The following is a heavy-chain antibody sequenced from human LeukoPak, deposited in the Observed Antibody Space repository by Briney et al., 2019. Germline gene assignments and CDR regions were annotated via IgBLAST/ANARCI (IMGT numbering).Heavy chain of an antibody. CDR3: ARVDIVVVPAAIVGSGYYYYYMDV. Sequence: GGSLRLSCAASGFTFSSYWMSWVRRAPGKGLEWVANIKQDGSEKNYVDSVKGRFTISRDNAKNSLYLQMNSLRAEDTAVYYCARVDIVVVPAAIVGSGYYYYYMDVWGKGTTVAVSS. CDR1: GFTFSSYW. V-gene: IGHV3-7*01. J-gene: IGHJ6*03. D-gene: IGHD2-2*02. CDR2: IKQDGSEK.